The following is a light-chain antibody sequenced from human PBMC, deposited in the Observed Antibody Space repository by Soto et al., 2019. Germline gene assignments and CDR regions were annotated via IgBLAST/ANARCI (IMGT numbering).Light chain of an antibody. CDR3: SSYASSSPLV. Sequence: QSALTQPASVSGSPGQSITISCTGTSSDVGGYNYVSWYQQHPGKAPKLMIYEVSNRPSGVAHRFSGSKSGNTASLTISGQHDEDEDYYYCSSYASSSPLVFGGGTKVTVL. V-gene: IGLV2-14*01. CDR2: EVS. J-gene: IGLJ2*01. CDR1: SSDVGGYNY.